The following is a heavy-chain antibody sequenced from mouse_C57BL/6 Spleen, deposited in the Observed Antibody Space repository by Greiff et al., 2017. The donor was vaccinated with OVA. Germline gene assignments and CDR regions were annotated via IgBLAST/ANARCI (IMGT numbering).Heavy chain of an antibody. J-gene: IGHJ2*01. CDR1: GYAFSSSW. CDR3: ARDYGSSHDY. V-gene: IGHV1-82*01. CDR2: IYPGDGDT. D-gene: IGHD1-1*01. Sequence: QVQLQQSGPELVKPGASVKISCKASGYAFSSSWMNWLKQRPGKGLEWIGRIYPGDGDTNYNGKFKGKATLTADKSSSTAYMQLSSLTSEDSAVYFCARDYGSSHDYWGQGTTLTVSS.